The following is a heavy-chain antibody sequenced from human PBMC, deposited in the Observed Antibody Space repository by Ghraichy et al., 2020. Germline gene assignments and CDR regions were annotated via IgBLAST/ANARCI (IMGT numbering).Heavy chain of an antibody. V-gene: IGHV3-7*03. CDR3: ARIRGAAAGIPQFDY. J-gene: IGHJ4*02. Sequence: CAASGFTFSSYWMSWVRQAPGKGLEWVANIKQDGSEKYYVDSVKGRFTISRDNAKNSLYLQMNSLRAEDTAVYYCARIRGAAAGIPQFDYWGQGTLVTVSS. CDR2: IKQDGSEK. D-gene: IGHD6-13*01. CDR1: GFTFSSYW.